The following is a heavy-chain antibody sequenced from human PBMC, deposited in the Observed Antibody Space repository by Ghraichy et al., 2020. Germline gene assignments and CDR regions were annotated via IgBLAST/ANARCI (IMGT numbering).Heavy chain of an antibody. D-gene: IGHD6-13*01. CDR2: ICYDGSKK. Sequence: GGSLRLSCAASGFTFSSYGMHWVRQAPGKGLEWVAVICYDGSKKYYADSVKGRFTISRDNSKNPLYLQMNSLRAEDTAVYYCARDRFMAAGNFLHGMDVWGHGTTVTDSS. CDR1: GFTFSSYG. J-gene: IGHJ6*02. CDR3: ARDRFMAAGNFLHGMDV. V-gene: IGHV3-33*01.